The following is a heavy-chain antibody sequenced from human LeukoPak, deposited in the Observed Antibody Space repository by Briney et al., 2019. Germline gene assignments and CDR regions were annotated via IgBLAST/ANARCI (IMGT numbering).Heavy chain of an antibody. CDR2: ISGSGGNT. D-gene: IGHD4-23*01. CDR1: GLTFSSYD. Sequence: GGSLRLSCAASGLTFSSYDMRWVRQAPGKGLKWVSGISGSGGNTFYADSVKGRFIISRDNSKNTLYLQMNGLRAEDTGVYYCAKDQTKNGGDAFDIWGQGTRVTVSS. J-gene: IGHJ3*02. CDR3: AKDQTKNGGDAFDI. V-gene: IGHV3-23*01.